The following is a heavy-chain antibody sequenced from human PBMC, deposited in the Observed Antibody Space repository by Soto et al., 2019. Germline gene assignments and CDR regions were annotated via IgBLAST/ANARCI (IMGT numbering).Heavy chain of an antibody. V-gene: IGHV5-51*01. Sequence: PGESLKISCKGSGYSFTSYWIGWVRQMPGKGLEWMGGIYPGDSDSRYSPSFQGQVTISADKSISTAYLQWSSLKASDTAMYYCASQEMATKNVDAFDIWGQGTMVTVSS. CDR3: ASQEMATKNVDAFDI. CDR2: IYPGDSDS. CDR1: GYSFTSYW. D-gene: IGHD5-12*01. J-gene: IGHJ3*02.